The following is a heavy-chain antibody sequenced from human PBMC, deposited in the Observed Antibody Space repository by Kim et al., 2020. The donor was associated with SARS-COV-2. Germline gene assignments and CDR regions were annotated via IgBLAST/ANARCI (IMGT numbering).Heavy chain of an antibody. CDR3: ARDRGGVYSSSWLFDY. Sequence: SVKGRFTISRDNSKNTLYLQMNSLRAEDTAVYYCARDRGGVYSSSWLFDYWGQGTLVTVSS. D-gene: IGHD6-13*01. J-gene: IGHJ4*02. V-gene: IGHV3-30*07.